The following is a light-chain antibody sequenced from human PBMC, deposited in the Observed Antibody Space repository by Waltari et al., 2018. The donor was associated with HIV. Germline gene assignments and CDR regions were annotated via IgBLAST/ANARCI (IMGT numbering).Light chain of an antibody. V-gene: IGLV2-14*03. J-gene: IGLJ3*02. Sequence: QSALTQPASVSGSPGQSITISCTGTISAVGGYTSFSWYQQHPGKAPKLMIYDVSNRPSGVSNRFSGSKSGNTASLTISGLQAEDEADYYCSSYTSSSTSWVFGGGTKLTVL. CDR3: SSYTSSSTSWV. CDR1: ISAVGGYTS. CDR2: DVS.